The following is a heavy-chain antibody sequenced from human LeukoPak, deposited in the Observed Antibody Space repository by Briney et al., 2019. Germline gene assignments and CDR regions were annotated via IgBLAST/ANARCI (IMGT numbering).Heavy chain of an antibody. CDR2: ISYDGSNK. CDR1: GFTFSSYA. Sequence: GGSLRLSCAASGFTFSSYAMHWVRQAPGKGLEWVAVISYDGSNKYYADSVKGRFTISRDNSKNTLYLQMNSLRAEDTAVYYCARRVITFGGVIALPAPFDYWGQGTLVTVSS. CDR3: ARRVITFGGVIALPAPFDY. V-gene: IGHV3-30-3*01. J-gene: IGHJ4*02. D-gene: IGHD3-16*02.